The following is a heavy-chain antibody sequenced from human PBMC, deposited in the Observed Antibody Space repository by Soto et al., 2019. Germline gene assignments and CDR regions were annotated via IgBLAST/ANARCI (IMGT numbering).Heavy chain of an antibody. CDR2: VYNSGST. CDR1: GGSITSYN. CDR3: ARRAVVAVTGSLDNWLDP. D-gene: IGHD2-21*01. J-gene: IGHJ5*02. Sequence: PSDTLSLTCTVSGGSITSYNWNWLCQPPGKALEWIGYVYNSGSTNYNPSLKSRVTISVDTSKNQFSLKVNSVTAADTAVYYCARRAVVAVTGSLDNWLDPWGQGILVTVS. V-gene: IGHV4-59*01.